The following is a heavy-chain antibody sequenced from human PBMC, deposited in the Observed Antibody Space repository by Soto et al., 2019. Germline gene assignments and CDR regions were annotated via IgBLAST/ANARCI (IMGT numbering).Heavy chain of an antibody. CDR1: GGTFSSYT. CDR3: ARGDYYYYMDV. CDR2: IIPILGIA. V-gene: IGHV1-69*02. J-gene: IGHJ6*03. Sequence: QVQLVQSGAEVKKPGSSVKVSCKASGGTFSSYTISWVRQAPGQGLEWMGRIIPILGIANYAQKFQDRVTITADKSTSTAYMELSSLRSEDTAVYYCARGDYYYYMDVWGKGTTVTVSS.